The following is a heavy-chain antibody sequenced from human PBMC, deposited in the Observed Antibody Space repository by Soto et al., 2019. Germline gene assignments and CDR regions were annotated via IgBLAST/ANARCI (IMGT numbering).Heavy chain of an antibody. V-gene: IGHV4-31*03. J-gene: IGHJ4*02. CDR3: ARLTETPTSFLPMDFDY. CDR1: GGSISSGGYY. D-gene: IGHD2-2*01. Sequence: SETLSLTCTVSGGSISSGGYYWSWIRQHPGKGLEWIGYIYYSGSTYYNPSLKSRVTISVDTSKNLFSLKLSSVTAADTAVYYCARLTETPTSFLPMDFDYWGQGTLVTVSS. CDR2: IYYSGST.